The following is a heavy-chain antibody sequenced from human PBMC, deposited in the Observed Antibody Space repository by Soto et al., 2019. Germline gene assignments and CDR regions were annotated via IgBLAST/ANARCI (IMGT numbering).Heavy chain of an antibody. Sequence: SETLSLTCAVYGGSFSGYYWSWIRQPPGKGLEWIGEINHSGSTNYNPSLKSRVTISVDTSKNQFSLKLSSVPAADTAVYYCAREYNPLTIFGVVIISLLAPCGQGTLVTVSS. CDR3: AREYNPLTIFGVVIISLLAP. D-gene: IGHD3-3*01. V-gene: IGHV4-34*01. J-gene: IGHJ5*02. CDR2: INHSGST. CDR1: GGSFSGYY.